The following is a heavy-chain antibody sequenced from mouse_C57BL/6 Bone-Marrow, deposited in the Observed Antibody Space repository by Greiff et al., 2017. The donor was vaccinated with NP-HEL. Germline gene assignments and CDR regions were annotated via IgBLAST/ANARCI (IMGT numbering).Heavy chain of an antibody. Sequence: DVQLVESEGGLVQPGSSMKLSCTASGFTFSDYYMAWVRQVPEKGLEWVANINYDGSSTYYLDSLKSRFIISRDNAKNILYLQMSSLKSEDTATYYCARGGLRRDWYFDVWGTGTTVTVSS. J-gene: IGHJ1*03. CDR3: ARGGLRRDWYFDV. CDR1: GFTFSDYY. V-gene: IGHV5-16*01. CDR2: INYDGSST. D-gene: IGHD2-4*01.